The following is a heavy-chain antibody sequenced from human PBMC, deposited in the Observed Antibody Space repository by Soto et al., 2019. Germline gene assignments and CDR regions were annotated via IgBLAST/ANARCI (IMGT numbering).Heavy chain of an antibody. J-gene: IGHJ6*02. V-gene: IGHV4-39*07. D-gene: IGHD3-10*01. CDR2: IYYSGST. CDR3: ARRRFGELLGRYYYGMDV. CDR1: RACISSGTNY. Sequence: ETRSLTCTDARACISSGTNYWAWIRQPPGKGLEWIANIYYSGSTFYNPSLKSRVTISVDTSKNQFSLKLRSVASADTAVYYCARRRFGELLGRYYYGMDVWGQGTTVTVSS.